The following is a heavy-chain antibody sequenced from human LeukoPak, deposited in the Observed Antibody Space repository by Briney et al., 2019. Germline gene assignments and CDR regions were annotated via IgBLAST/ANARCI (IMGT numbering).Heavy chain of an antibody. Sequence: GGSLRLSCAASGFAVGSSHMNWVRQAPGKGLEWVAVIFSSGSDFYADSVKGRFTISRDNSKNTLYLQMGSLRAEDTAAYYCAKPHYYDSSGHWAFDIWGQGTMVTVSS. V-gene: IGHV3-53*01. CDR1: GFAVGSSH. CDR3: AKPHYYDSSGHWAFDI. D-gene: IGHD3-22*01. J-gene: IGHJ3*02. CDR2: IFSSGSD.